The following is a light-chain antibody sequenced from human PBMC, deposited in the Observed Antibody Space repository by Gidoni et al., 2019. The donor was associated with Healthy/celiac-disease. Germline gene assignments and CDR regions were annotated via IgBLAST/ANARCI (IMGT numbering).Light chain of an antibody. J-gene: IGKJ1*01. CDR1: QSLLHSNGYNY. Sequence: DIVLTQSPLSLPVTPGEPASISCRSSQSLLHSNGYNYLDWYLQKPGQSPQLLIYLGSNRASGVPDRLSGSGSGTDFTLKISRVEAEDVGVYYCMQAIQTPPWTFGQGTKVEIK. CDR3: MQAIQTPPWT. CDR2: LGS. V-gene: IGKV2-28*01.